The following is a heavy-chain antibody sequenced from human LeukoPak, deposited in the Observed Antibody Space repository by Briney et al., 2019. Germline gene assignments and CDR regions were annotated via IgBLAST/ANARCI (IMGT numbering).Heavy chain of an antibody. J-gene: IGHJ3*02. Sequence: GGSLRLSCAASGFAFSSYEMIWVRQAPGKGLEWVSYIRSSGSTIYYADSVKGRFTISRDNAKNSLYLQMNSLRAEDTAVYYCAREGYYDSSGYLAFDIWGQGTMVTVSS. D-gene: IGHD3-22*01. V-gene: IGHV3-48*03. CDR3: AREGYYDSSGYLAFDI. CDR2: IRSSGSTI. CDR1: GFAFSSYE.